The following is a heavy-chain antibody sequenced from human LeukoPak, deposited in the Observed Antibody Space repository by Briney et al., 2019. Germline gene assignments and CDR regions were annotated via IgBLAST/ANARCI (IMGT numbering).Heavy chain of an antibody. J-gene: IGHJ6*02. V-gene: IGHV3-49*04. Sequence: GGSLRLFWTASGFTFGDYAMSWVRQAPGKGLEWVGFIRSKAYGGPTEYAASVKGRFTISRDDSKSIAYLQMNSLKTEDTAVYYCTRGLAPTPSYYYYGMDVWGQGTTVTVSS. CDR3: TRGLAPTPSYYYYGMDV. CDR2: IRSKAYGGPT. CDR1: GFTFGDYA.